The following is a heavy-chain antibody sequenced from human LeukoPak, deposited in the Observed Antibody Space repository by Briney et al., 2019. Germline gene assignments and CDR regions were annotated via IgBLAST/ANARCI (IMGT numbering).Heavy chain of an antibody. J-gene: IGHJ4*02. D-gene: IGHD6-13*01. CDR2: IRYDGSNK. CDR1: GFTFSSYG. CDR3: ARVEKSYSSSWYNFDY. Sequence: GGSLRLSCAASGFTFSSYGMHWVRQAPGKGLEWVAFIRYDGSNKYYADSVKGRFTISRDNAKNSLYLQMNSLRAEDTAVYYCARVEKSYSSSWYNFDYWGQGTLVTVSS. V-gene: IGHV3-30*02.